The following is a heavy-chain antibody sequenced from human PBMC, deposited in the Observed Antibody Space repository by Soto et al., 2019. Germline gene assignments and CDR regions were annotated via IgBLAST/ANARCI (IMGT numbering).Heavy chain of an antibody. CDR1: GYSFTSYW. V-gene: IGHV5-10-1*01. Sequence: PGESLKISCKGSGYSFTSYWISWVRQMPGKGLEWMGRIDPSDSYTNYSPSFQGHVTISADKSISTAYLQWSSLKASDTAMYYCASRVVAATPYDGKDVWGQGTTVTVSS. CDR2: IDPSDSYT. J-gene: IGHJ6*02. D-gene: IGHD2-15*01. CDR3: ASRVVAATPYDGKDV.